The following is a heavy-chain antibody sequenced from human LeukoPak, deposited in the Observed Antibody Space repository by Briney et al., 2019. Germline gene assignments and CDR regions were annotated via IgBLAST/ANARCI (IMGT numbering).Heavy chain of an antibody. CDR3: ARVASVGATRALDY. J-gene: IGHJ4*02. Sequence: PSETLSLTCTVSGGSITGDYWSWIRQPPGKGLESIGYIYYSGSTNYNPSLKSRVTISVDTSKSQSSLKLSSVTAADTAVHYCARVASVGATRALDYWGQGTLVTVSS. CDR2: IYYSGST. V-gene: IGHV4-59*01. D-gene: IGHD1-26*01. CDR1: GGSITGDY.